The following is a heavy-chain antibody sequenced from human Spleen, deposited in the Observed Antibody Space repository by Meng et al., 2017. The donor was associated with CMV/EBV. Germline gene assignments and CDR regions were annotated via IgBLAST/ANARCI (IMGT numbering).Heavy chain of an antibody. D-gene: IGHD6-25*01. J-gene: IGHJ6*02. CDR2: IKSKTDGGTT. CDR3: TTWPAGGMDV. Sequence: GGSLRLSCAASGFTVSSNYMSWVRQAPGKGLEWDGRIKSKTDGGTTDYAAPVKGRFTISRDDSKNTLYLQMNSLKTEDTAVYYWTTWPAGGMDVWGQGTTVTVSS. V-gene: IGHV3-15*01. CDR1: GFTVSSNY.